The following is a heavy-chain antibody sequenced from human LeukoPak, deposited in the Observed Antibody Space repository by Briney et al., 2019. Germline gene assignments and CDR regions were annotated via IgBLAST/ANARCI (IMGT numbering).Heavy chain of an antibody. Sequence: GGSLRLSCAASGFTFSSYAMHWVRQAPGKGLEYVSAISSNGGSTYYANSVKGRFTISRDNSKNTLYLQMGSLRAEDMAVYYCARGGTMIVVARAPMDVWGKGTTVTVSS. CDR2: ISSNGGST. D-gene: IGHD3-22*01. V-gene: IGHV3-64*01. CDR3: ARGGTMIVVARAPMDV. CDR1: GFTFSSYA. J-gene: IGHJ6*03.